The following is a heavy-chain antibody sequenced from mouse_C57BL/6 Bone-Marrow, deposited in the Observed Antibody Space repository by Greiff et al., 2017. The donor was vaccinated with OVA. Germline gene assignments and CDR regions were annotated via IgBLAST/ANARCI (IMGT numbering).Heavy chain of an antibody. Sequence: VQLQQSGAELARPGASVKMSCKASGYTFTNYTMHWVKQRPGQGLEWIGYINTSSGDTKYNQKFKDKATLTADKSSSTAYMQLSSLTSEDSAVYYCAREDGNWFAYWGQGTLVTVSA. V-gene: IGHV1-4*01. CDR3: AREDGNWFAY. CDR1: GYTFTNYT. D-gene: IGHD2-1*01. CDR2: INTSSGDT. J-gene: IGHJ3*01.